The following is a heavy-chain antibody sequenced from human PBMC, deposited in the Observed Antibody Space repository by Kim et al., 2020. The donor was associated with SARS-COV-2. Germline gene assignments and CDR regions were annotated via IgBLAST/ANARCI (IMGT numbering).Heavy chain of an antibody. Sequence: SETLSLTCAVYGGSFSGYYWSWIRQPPGKGLEWIGEINHSGSTNYNPSLKSRVTISVDTSKNQFSLKLSSVTAADTAVYYCARLMVRGVIGYWGQGTLVTVSS. D-gene: IGHD3-10*01. CDR2: INHSGST. CDR1: GGSFSGYY. CDR3: ARLMVRGVIGY. V-gene: IGHV4-34*01. J-gene: IGHJ4*02.